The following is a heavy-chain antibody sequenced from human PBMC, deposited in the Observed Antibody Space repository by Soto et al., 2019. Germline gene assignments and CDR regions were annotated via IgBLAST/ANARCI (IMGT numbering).Heavy chain of an antibody. D-gene: IGHD2-15*01. Sequence: QVQLVQSGAEVKKPGASVMVSCKASGYTFTSYGISWVRQAPGQGLEWMGWISAYNGNTNYAQKLQGRVTMTTDTSTSTAYMELRSLRSDDTAVYYCARDPLLYCSGGSCNWFEPWGQGTLVTVSS. CDR3: ARDPLLYCSGGSCNWFEP. J-gene: IGHJ5*02. V-gene: IGHV1-18*01. CDR2: ISAYNGNT. CDR1: GYTFTSYG.